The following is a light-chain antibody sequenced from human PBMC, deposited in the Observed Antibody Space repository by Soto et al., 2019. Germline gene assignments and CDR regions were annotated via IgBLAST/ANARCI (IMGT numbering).Light chain of an antibody. J-gene: IGKJ1*01. V-gene: IGKV3-20*01. CDR2: GAS. CDR1: RSFSNNY. Sequence: EIVLTQSPGTLSLSPGERATLSCRASRSFSNNYLAWYQQKPGQAPRLLIYGASNRATGIPDRFSGSGSGTDFTLTISRLEPEDFAVYYCQQYGSSGTFGQGTKVDIK. CDR3: QQYGSSGT.